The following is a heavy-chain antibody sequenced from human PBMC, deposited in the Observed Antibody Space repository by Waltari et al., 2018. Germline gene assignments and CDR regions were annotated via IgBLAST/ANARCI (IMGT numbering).Heavy chain of an antibody. J-gene: IGHJ3*02. Sequence: EVQLVESGGGLVQPGGSLRLSCAASGFTFSSYWMHWVRQAPGKGLVWVSRINTDGSSTSYADSVKGRFTISRDNAKNTLYLQMNSLRAEDTAVYYCARGFYSEDAFDIWGQGTMVTVSS. CDR1: GFTFSSYW. D-gene: IGHD4-4*01. CDR2: INTDGSST. V-gene: IGHV3-74*01. CDR3: ARGFYSEDAFDI.